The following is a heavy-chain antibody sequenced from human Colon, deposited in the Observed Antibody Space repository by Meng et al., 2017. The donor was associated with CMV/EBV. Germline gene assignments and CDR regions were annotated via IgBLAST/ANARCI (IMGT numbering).Heavy chain of an antibody. CDR3: ATVDGHAFDI. CDR1: GFTFSSYS. J-gene: IGHJ3*02. V-gene: IGHV3-21*01. Sequence: GGSLRLSCAASGFTFSSYSMNWVRQAPGKGLEWVSSISSSSSYIYYADSVKGRFTISRDNAKNSMFLQMNSLRAEDTAVYYCATVDGHAFDIWGQGTMVTVSS. D-gene: IGHD5-24*01. CDR2: ISSSSSYI.